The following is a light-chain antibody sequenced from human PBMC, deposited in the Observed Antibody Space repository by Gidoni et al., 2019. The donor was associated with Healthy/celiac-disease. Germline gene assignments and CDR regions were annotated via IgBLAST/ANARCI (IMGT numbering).Light chain of an antibody. CDR3: KQAVQTPPD. J-gene: IGKJ5*01. V-gene: IGKV2-28*01. Sequence: SVMTQSPLSLPVTPREPASISCRSSPSLLHSNGYSYLDWYLQKPGQSPQLLIYLGSTRASGVPDRFSGSGSGTDFTLKISRVEAEDVGVYYCKQAVQTPPDFGQGTRLEIK. CDR1: PSLLHSNGYSY. CDR2: LGS.